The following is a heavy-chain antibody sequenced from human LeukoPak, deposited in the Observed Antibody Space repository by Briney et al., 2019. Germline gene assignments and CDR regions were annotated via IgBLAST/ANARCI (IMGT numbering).Heavy chain of an antibody. J-gene: IGHJ4*02. Sequence: GGSLRLSCAASGFTFSDYAMSWVRQAPGKGLEWVSRISGSDGGTYYADSVKGRFTISRDSFKNTVYLQTNSLRAEDTAVYYCTKGGYSRWYYFDYWGQGTLVTVSS. V-gene: IGHV3-23*01. D-gene: IGHD6-13*01. CDR1: GFTFSDYA. CDR3: TKGGYSRWYYFDY. CDR2: ISGSDGGT.